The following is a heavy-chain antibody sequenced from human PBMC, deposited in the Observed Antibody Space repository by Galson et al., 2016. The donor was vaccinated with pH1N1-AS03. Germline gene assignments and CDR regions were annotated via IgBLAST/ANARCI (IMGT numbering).Heavy chain of an antibody. CDR3: ARDRYYDGSGRKFFESEY. Sequence: SLKLSCKASGGTFSNFAISWMRQAPGQGLEWMGGIHPIFGTVTYAQKFQGRLTVTADDSTSAAYMELSSLTSEDTAIYYCARDRYYDGSGRKFFESEYWGQGTLVIVSS. D-gene: IGHD3-22*01. CDR1: GGTFSNFA. V-gene: IGHV1-69*13. J-gene: IGHJ4*02. CDR2: IHPIFGTV.